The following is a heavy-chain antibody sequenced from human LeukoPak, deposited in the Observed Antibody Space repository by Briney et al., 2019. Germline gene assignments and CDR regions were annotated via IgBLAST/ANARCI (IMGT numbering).Heavy chain of an antibody. CDR1: GYTFTGYY. CDR3: ARGRSTAWDDAFDI. D-gene: IGHD6-13*01. CDR2: INPNSGGT. J-gene: IGHJ3*02. Sequence: ASVKVSCKASGYTFTGYYMHWVRQAPGQGLEWMGWINPNSGGTNYAQKFQGRVTMTRDTSINTAYMELSSLTSDDTAVYYCARGRSTAWDDAFDIWGQGTMVTVSS. V-gene: IGHV1-2*02.